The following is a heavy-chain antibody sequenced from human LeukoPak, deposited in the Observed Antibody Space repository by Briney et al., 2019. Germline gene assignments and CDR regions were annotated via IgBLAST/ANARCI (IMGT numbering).Heavy chain of an antibody. CDR1: GYTFTSYD. CDR2: MNPNSGNT. Sequence: ASVKGSCKASGYTFTSYDINWVRQATGQGLEWMGWMNPNSGNTGYAQKFQGRVTMTRNTSISTAYMELSSLRSEDTAVYYCARWGSYYYGSGSYSGSYYYYGMDVWGQGTTVTVSS. D-gene: IGHD3-10*01. V-gene: IGHV1-8*01. CDR3: ARWGSYYYGSGSYSGSYYYYGMDV. J-gene: IGHJ6*02.